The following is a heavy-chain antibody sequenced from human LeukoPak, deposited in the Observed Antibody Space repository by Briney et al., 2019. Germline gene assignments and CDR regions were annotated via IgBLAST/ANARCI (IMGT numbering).Heavy chain of an antibody. J-gene: IGHJ4*02. CDR2: IYYTGST. D-gene: IGHD6-19*01. V-gene: IGHV4-39*01. CDR3: ATIRAYTSGWYPARGIDY. CDR1: GGSISNNTFY. Sequence: SETLSLTCAVSGGSISNNTFYWGWIRQPPGKGLEWIGSIYYTGSTYYNPSLKSRVTISVDTSKNQFPLNLSSVTAADTAVYFCATIRAYTSGWYPARGIDYWGQGTLVTVSS.